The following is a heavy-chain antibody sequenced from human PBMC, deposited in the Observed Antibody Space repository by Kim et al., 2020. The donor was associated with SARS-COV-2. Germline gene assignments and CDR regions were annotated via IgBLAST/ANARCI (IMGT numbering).Heavy chain of an antibody. CDR1: GFTFSSYS. J-gene: IGHJ6*02. D-gene: IGHD6-19*01. CDR3: ARGTYSSWWYDQGYYYYGMDV. Sequence: GGSLRLSCAASGFTFSSYSMNWVRQAPGKGLEWVSSISSSSSYIYYADSVKGRFTISRDNAKNSLYLQMNSLRAEDTAVYYCARGTYSSWWYDQGYYYYGMDVWGQGTTVTVSS. CDR2: ISSSSSYI. V-gene: IGHV3-21*01.